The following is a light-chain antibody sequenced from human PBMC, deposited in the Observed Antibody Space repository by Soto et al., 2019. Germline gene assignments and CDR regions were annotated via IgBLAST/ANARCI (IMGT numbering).Light chain of an antibody. CDR1: SNDVGAFNY. V-gene: IGLV2-14*03. CDR2: GVS. CDR3: SSYTTSNIWV. J-gene: IGLJ3*02. Sequence: QSVLTQPASVSGSPGQSITISCTGSSNDVGAFNYVSWYRHSPGEAPKVLIRGVSIRPSGVSIRFSASKSANTASLTISGLQAEDEALYYCSSYTTSNIWVFGGGTKLTVL.